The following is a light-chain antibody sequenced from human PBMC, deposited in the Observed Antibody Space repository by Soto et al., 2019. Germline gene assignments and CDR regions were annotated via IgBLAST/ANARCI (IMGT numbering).Light chain of an antibody. CDR2: EVT. CDR3: SSNTLSSTYV. V-gene: IGLV2-14*01. CDR1: SSDIGAYDY. J-gene: IGLJ1*01. Sequence: QSVLTQPASVSGSPGQSITISCTGTSSDIGAYDYVSWYQQHPGKAPKVMIFEVTYRPSGVSNRFSGSKSGNTASLTISGLQAEDEADYYCSSNTLSSTYVFGTGTQLTVL.